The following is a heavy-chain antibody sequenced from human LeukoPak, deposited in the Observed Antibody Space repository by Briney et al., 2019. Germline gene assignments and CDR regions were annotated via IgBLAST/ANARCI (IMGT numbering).Heavy chain of an antibody. J-gene: IGHJ4*02. Sequence: GGSLRLSCAASGFTFSSYAMSWVRQAPGKGLEWVSAISSSGDTYYAGSVRGRFTISRDNSRNTLYLQMNSLRAEDTAVYYCAKDAVGATAYYFDYWGQGTLVTVSS. V-gene: IGHV3-23*01. D-gene: IGHD1-26*01. CDR1: GFTFSSYA. CDR3: AKDAVGATAYYFDY. CDR2: ISSSGDT.